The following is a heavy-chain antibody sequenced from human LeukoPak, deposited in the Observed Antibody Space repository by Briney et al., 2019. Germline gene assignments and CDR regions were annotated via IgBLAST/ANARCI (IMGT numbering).Heavy chain of an antibody. CDR1: GYSFTDYY. D-gene: IGHD2-2*01. V-gene: IGHV1-2*02. Sequence: ASVKVSCKASGYSFTDYYLHWVRQAPGQGLEWMGWITPYSGDTNYAQKFQGRVTMTRDKSISTAYMELSRLRSDDTAVFYCARVGGYCTTTSCSYGMDVWGQGTTVTVSS. CDR3: ARVGGYCTTTSCSYGMDV. CDR2: ITPYSGDT. J-gene: IGHJ6*02.